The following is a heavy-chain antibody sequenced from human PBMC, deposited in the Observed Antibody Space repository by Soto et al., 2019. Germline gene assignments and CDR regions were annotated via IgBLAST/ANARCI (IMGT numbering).Heavy chain of an antibody. J-gene: IGHJ6*03. Sequence: QVQLQESGPGLLKPSETLSLTCTVSGGSIRSYCWTWIRQPPGEGLEWIGCICNSGSTNYNPSLKSRVTISVETQMNQFSLQLSSVTVADTAVYYCAGCGSIVVATRRLMDVWGTGTTVTVYS. CDR2: ICNSGST. CDR1: GGSIRSYC. CDR3: AGCGSIVVATRRLMDV. V-gene: IGHV4-59*03. D-gene: IGHD3-22*01.